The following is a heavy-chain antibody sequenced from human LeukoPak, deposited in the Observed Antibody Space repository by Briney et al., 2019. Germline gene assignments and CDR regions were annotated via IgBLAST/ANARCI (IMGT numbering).Heavy chain of an antibody. Sequence: SETLSLTCTVSGGSISSGGYYWSWIRQHPGKGLEWIGYIYYSGSTYYNPSLKSRVTISVDTSKNQFSLKLSSVTAADTAVYYCARVGDDYYDSSGQYFDYWGQGTLVTVSS. CDR1: GGSISSGGYY. CDR3: ARVGDDYYDSSGQYFDY. CDR2: IYYSGST. D-gene: IGHD3-22*01. V-gene: IGHV4-31*03. J-gene: IGHJ4*02.